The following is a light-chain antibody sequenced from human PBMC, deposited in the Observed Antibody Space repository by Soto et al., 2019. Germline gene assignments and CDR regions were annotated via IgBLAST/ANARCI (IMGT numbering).Light chain of an antibody. CDR3: SSYTSSNTYA. CDR2: DVI. J-gene: IGLJ1*01. CDR1: SSNVDGYNY. V-gene: IGLV2-14*01. Sequence: SVPAQPASVSGSAGQSITISCTGISSNVDGYNYVSWYQQRPGNAPKLMIFDVINRPSWVSHRSSGSKSGNTASLTISGLQADDEADYYCSSYTSSNTYASGTGTKVTVL.